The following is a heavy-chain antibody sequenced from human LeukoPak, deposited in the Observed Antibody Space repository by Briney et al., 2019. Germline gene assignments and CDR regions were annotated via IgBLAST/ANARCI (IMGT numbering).Heavy chain of an antibody. Sequence: SVKVSFKASGDTFSSYAINWVRQAPGQGLEWVGGIIPIFGTTKYAQKFQGRVTITADKSTSTVYMELSSLRSEDAAVYYCARGDYYGSGGFDYWGQGNLVTVSS. CDR3: ARGDYYGSGGFDY. D-gene: IGHD3-10*01. J-gene: IGHJ4*02. CDR1: GDTFSSYA. CDR2: IIPIFGTT. V-gene: IGHV1-69*06.